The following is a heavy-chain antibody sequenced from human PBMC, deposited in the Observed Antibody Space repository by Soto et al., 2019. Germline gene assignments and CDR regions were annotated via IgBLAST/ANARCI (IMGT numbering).Heavy chain of an antibody. V-gene: IGHV1-3*01. CDR3: ARDQNLGGDRWLDY. J-gene: IGHJ4*02. Sequence: QVLLVQPGAEVKKPGASVKVSCKASGYTFTTYTVQWVRQAPGQRLEWMGWINAGNGNTKYSQKFQGRVTITRDTSATTVYMELSSLRSEDTAVYHCARDQNLGGDRWLDYWGQGTLVTVSS. CDR2: INAGNGNT. CDR1: GYTFTTYT. D-gene: IGHD2-21*02.